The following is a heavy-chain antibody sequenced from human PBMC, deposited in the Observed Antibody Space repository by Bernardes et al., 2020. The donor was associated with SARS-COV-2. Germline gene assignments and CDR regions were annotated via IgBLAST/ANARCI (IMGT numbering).Heavy chain of an antibody. D-gene: IGHD2-15*01. J-gene: IGHJ5*02. CDR3: VRGTGFCSGGSCGWIDH. CDR2: LYYPGRI. CDR1: RGSVRFWSNY. Sequence: SETLSLTCSVSRGSVRFWSNYWTWIRQPPGKGLEWIGYLYYPGRINYNPSLKSRVTISVDTSKNQFSLKLTSVTAADTAVYYCVRGTGFCSGGSCGWIDHWGQGTLVSVSS. V-gene: IGHV4-61*01.